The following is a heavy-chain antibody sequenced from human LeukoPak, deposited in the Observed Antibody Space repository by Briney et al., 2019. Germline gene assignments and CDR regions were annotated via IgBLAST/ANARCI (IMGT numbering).Heavy chain of an antibody. J-gene: IGHJ4*02. D-gene: IGHD6-13*01. CDR2: FDPEDGET. V-gene: IGHV1-24*01. CDR1: GYTLTELS. Sequence: GASVKVSCKVSGYTLTELSMHWVRQAPGKGLEWMGGFDPEDGETIYAQKFQGRVTMTEDASTDTAYMELSSLRSEDTAVYYCATALRLGQQLVPLPFDYWGQGTLVTVSS. CDR3: ATALRLGQQLVPLPFDY.